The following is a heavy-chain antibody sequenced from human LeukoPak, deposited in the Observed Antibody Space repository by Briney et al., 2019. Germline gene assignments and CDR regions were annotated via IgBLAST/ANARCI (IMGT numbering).Heavy chain of an antibody. V-gene: IGHV6-1*01. Sequence: SQTLSLTCALSGDSFSSNSVTWNWIRQSPSRGLEWLGRTYYRSTLYNDYAVSVRGRITVNPDTSKNQFSLHLNSVTPEDTAVYYCARRLTQYDCFDPWGRGILVTVSS. CDR3: ARRLTQYDCFDP. J-gene: IGHJ5*02. CDR1: GDSFSSNSVT. D-gene: IGHD2-2*01. CDR2: TYYRSTLYN.